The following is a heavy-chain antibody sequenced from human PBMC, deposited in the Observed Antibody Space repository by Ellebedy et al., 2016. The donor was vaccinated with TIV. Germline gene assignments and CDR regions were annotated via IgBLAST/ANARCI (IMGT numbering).Heavy chain of an antibody. CDR3: VRRSSGYCVGTSCTTDFDY. J-gene: IGHJ4*02. D-gene: IGHD2-2*03. CDR1: GFTFNTYA. Sequence: GESLKISXSASGFTFNTYAMHWVRLAPGKGLESVSAIRSAGGRTYYAASVQGRFTISRDNSKNTLYLQMNSLRAEDTAVYYCVRRSSGYCVGTSCTTDFDYWGQGTLVTVSS. CDR2: IRSAGGRT. V-gene: IGHV3-64*04.